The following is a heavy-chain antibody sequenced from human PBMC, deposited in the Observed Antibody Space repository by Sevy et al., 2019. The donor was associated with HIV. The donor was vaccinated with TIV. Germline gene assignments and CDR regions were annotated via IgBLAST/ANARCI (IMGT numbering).Heavy chain of an antibody. CDR3: AKGDITRPGTSNTDYYYMDV. Sequence: EGSLRLSCAASGFTFDDDDMHWVRLVPEKVLEWVSLIRWEGVRTYYADSVKGRFTISRDNSKNSLYLHMKSLRPEDTAVHYCAKGDITRPGTSNTDYYYMDVWGKGTTVTVSS. CDR1: GFTFDDDD. CDR2: IRWEGVRT. D-gene: IGHD3-10*01. J-gene: IGHJ6*03. V-gene: IGHV3-43D*03.